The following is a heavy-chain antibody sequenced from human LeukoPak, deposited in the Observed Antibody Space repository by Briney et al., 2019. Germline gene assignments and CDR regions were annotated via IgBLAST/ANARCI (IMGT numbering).Heavy chain of an antibody. D-gene: IGHD6-13*01. CDR3: ARVRQQLVLYYYYYYMDV. V-gene: IGHV4-34*01. CDR1: GGSFSGYY. J-gene: IGHJ6*03. Sequence: SETLSLTCAVYGGSFSGYYWSWIRQPPGKGLEWIGYIYHSGSTYYNPSLKSRVTISVDRSKNQFSLKLSSVTAADTAVYYCARVRQQLVLYYYYYYMDVWGKGTTVTVSS. CDR2: IYHSGST.